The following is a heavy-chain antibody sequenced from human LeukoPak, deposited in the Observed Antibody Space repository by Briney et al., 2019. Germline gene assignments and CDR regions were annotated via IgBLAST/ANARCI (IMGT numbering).Heavy chain of an antibody. D-gene: IGHD2-2*01. CDR1: GFTFSSYA. CDR3: ARDRPNSYQPGGY. CDR2: ISYDGSNK. Sequence: GRSLRLSCAASGFTFSSYAMHWVRQAPGKGLEWVAVISYDGSNKYYADSVKGRFTISRDNSKNTLYLQMNSLRADDTAVYYCARDRPNSYQPGGYWGQGTLVTVSS. V-gene: IGHV3-30-3*01. J-gene: IGHJ4*02.